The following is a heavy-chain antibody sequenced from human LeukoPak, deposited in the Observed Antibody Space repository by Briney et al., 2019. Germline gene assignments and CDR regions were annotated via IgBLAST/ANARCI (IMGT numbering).Heavy chain of an antibody. Sequence: ASVNVSCKASGYSFTCNYIHWVRQAPGQGLEWMGMIYPRDGSTSYAQKFQGRVTVTRDTSTSTVHMELSGLRSEDTAVYYCARDQEAFDYWGQGTLVTVSS. V-gene: IGHV1-46*01. J-gene: IGHJ4*02. CDR2: IYPRDGST. CDR3: ARDQEAFDY. CDR1: GYSFTCNY.